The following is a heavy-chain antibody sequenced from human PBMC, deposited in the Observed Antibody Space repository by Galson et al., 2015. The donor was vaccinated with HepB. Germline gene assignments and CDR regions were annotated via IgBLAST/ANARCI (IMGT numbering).Heavy chain of an antibody. V-gene: IGHV3-33*01. Sequence: SLRLSCAASRFTFRNHGMHWVRQAPGKGLEWVAVIWYDGSNKYYADSVKGRFTISRDNSKNTLDLQMNSLRAEDTALYYCGRDRYSRILDYWGQGIMVTVSS. J-gene: IGHJ4*02. CDR2: IWYDGSNK. D-gene: IGHD5-18*01. CDR3: GRDRYSRILDY. CDR1: RFTFRNHG.